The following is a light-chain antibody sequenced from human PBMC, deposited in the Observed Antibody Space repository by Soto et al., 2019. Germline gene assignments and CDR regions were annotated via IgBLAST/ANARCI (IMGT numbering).Light chain of an antibody. J-gene: IGKJ1*01. V-gene: IGKV2-30*02. Sequence: DVVVTQSPLSLPVTLGQSASISCRSNRSLVHTDGIIYLNWFHQRPGQSPRRLIAKVSNRDSGVPDRLSGSGSGTEFTLTISRVEADDVGIYYCMQGTHWPPTFGQGTKVDIK. CDR1: RSLVHTDGIIY. CDR2: KVS. CDR3: MQGTHWPPT.